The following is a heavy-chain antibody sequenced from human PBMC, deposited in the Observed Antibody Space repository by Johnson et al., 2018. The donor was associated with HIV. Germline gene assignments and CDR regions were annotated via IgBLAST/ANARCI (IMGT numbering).Heavy chain of an antibody. CDR2: INWNGGST. V-gene: IGHV3-20*04. CDR3: AIYLGSGYNDAFEI. Sequence: VQLVESGGGVVRPGGSLRLSCAASGFTFDDYGMTGVRQAPGKGLEWVSGINWNGGSTGYEDSVKGRLTISRDNAKNSLYLQMNSRRAEDTALYYCAIYLGSGYNDAFEICGQGTMVTISS. J-gene: IGHJ3*02. D-gene: IGHD3-22*01. CDR1: GFTFDDYG.